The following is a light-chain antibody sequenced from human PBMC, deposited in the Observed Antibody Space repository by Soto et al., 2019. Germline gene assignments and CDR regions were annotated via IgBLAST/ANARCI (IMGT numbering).Light chain of an antibody. CDR3: QQRSNSPPVYT. V-gene: IGKV3-11*01. CDR2: DAS. CDR1: QSVSSY. J-gene: IGKJ2*01. Sequence: EIVLTQSPATLSLSPGERATLSCRASQSVSSYLAWYQQKPGQAPRLRIYDASNRATGIPARFSGSGSETDFTLTISSLEPEDFAVYYCQQRSNSPPVYTFGQGTKLESK.